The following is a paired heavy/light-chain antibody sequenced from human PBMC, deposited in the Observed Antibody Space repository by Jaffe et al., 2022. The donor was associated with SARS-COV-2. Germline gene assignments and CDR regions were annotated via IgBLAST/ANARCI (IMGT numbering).Light chain of an antibody. J-gene: IGLJ3*02. CDR1: SSDVGGYNY. CDR3: SSYTSSSTPG. Sequence: QSALTQPASVSGSPGQSITISCTGTSSDVGGYNYVSWYQQHPGKAPKLMIYEVSNRPSGVSNRFSGSKSGNTASLTISGLQAEDEADYYCSSYTSSSTPGFGGGTKLTVL. CDR2: EVS. V-gene: IGLV2-14*01.
Heavy chain of an antibody. V-gene: IGHV3-9*01. CDR2: ISWNSGSI. CDR1: GFTFDDYA. Sequence: EVQLVESGGGLVQPGRSLRLSCAASGFTFDDYAMHWVRQAPGKGLEWVSGISWNSGSIGYADSVKGRFTISRDNAKNSLYLQMNSLRAEDTALYYCAKGQTHTIFGVDPFDYWGQGTLVTVSS. J-gene: IGHJ4*02. CDR3: AKGQTHTIFGVDPFDY. D-gene: IGHD3-3*01.